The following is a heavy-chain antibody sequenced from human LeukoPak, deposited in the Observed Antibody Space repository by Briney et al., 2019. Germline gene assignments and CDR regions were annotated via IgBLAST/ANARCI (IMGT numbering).Heavy chain of an antibody. V-gene: IGHV4-59*01. J-gene: IGHJ3*02. CDR3: ARTKYDILTGYYRQDDAFDI. D-gene: IGHD3-9*01. CDR1: GGSISSYY. CDR2: IYYSGST. Sequence: SETLSLTCTVSGGSISSYYWSWIRQPPGKGLEWIGYIYYSGSTNYNPSLKSRVTISVDTSKNQFSLKLSSVTAADTAVYYCARTKYDILTGYYRQDDAFDIWRQETMVTVSS.